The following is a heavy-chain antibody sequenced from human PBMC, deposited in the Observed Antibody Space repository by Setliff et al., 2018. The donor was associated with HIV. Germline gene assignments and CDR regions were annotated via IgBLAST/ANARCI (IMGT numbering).Heavy chain of an antibody. Sequence: GGSLRLSCAASGFTFSSYAMNWVRQAPGKGLEWVAYISSSDSTIYYADSVKGRFTIYRDNAKNSLYLQMNSLRAEDTAVYYCARDEPTGGIDYWGQGTLVTVSS. D-gene: IGHD3-16*01. V-gene: IGHV3-48*03. J-gene: IGHJ4*02. CDR3: ARDEPTGGIDY. CDR1: GFTFSSYA. CDR2: ISSSDSTI.